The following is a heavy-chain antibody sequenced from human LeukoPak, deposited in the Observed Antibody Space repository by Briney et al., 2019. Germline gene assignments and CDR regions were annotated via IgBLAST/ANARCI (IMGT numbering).Heavy chain of an antibody. Sequence: PSETLSLTCTVSGGSISSYYWSWIRHPPGKGLEWIGYIYYSGSTNYNPSLKSRVTISVDTSKNQFSLKLSSVTAADTAVYYCARDYYGSGSYYTSWFDPWGQGTLVTVSS. CDR3: ARDYYGSGSYYTSWFDP. CDR2: IYYSGST. J-gene: IGHJ5*02. V-gene: IGHV4-59*01. CDR1: GGSISSYY. D-gene: IGHD3-10*01.